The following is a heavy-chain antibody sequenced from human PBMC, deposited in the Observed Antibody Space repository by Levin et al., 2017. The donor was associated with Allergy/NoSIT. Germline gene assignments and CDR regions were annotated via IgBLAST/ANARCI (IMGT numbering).Heavy chain of an antibody. CDR1: GYTFTSYG. D-gene: IGHD3-9*01. J-gene: IGHJ6*02. CDR3: ARDRSYDILTGYYSKVYYYYGMDV. Sequence: ASVKVSCKASGYTFTSYGISWVRQAPGQGLEWMGWISAYNGNTNYAQKLQGRVTMTTDTSTSTAYMELRSLRSDDTAVYYCARDRSYDILTGYYSKVYYYYGMDVWGQGTTVTVSS. CDR2: ISAYNGNT. V-gene: IGHV1-18*01.